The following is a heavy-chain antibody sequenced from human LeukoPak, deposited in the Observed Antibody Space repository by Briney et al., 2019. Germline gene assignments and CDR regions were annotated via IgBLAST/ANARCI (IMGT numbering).Heavy chain of an antibody. D-gene: IGHD3-16*01. Sequence: GGSLRLSCAASGFTFSSYTIHWVRQPPGKGLEWVAVISFDGSNKYYADSVKGRFTISRDNSKNTLYLQMNSLRAEDTAVYYCAREELGSSLGFDPWGQGTLVTVTS. CDR3: AREELGSSLGFDP. CDR1: GFTFSSYT. V-gene: IGHV3-30-3*01. CDR2: ISFDGSNK. J-gene: IGHJ5*02.